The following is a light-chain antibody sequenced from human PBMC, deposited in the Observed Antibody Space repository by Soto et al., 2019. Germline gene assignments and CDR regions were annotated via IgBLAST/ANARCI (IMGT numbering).Light chain of an antibody. CDR3: AAWDDSLDGWV. CDR2: SNN. V-gene: IGLV1-44*01. Sequence: QAVVTQPPSASGTPGQRVTISCSGSSSNIGSNSVNWYQQLPGTAPKLLIYSNNQRPSAVPDRFSGSKSGTSASLAIRGLQAEDEADYYCAAWDDSLDGWVFGGGTKLTVL. CDR1: SSNIGSNS. J-gene: IGLJ2*01.